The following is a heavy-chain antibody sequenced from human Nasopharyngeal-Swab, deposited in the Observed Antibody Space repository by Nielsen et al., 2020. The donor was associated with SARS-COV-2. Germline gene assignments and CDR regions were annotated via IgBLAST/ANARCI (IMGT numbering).Heavy chain of an antibody. Sequence: GESLKISCEASGFTFSSYWMSWVRQAPGKGLEWVANIKQDGSEKYYVDSVKGRFTISRDNAKNSLYLQMNSLRAEDTAVYYCAREWRERGLGSSGSRPQANAFDIWGQGTMVTVSS. J-gene: IGHJ3*02. D-gene: IGHD1-26*01. CDR3: AREWRERGLGSSGSRPQANAFDI. V-gene: IGHV3-7*01. CDR2: IKQDGSEK. CDR1: GFTFSSYW.